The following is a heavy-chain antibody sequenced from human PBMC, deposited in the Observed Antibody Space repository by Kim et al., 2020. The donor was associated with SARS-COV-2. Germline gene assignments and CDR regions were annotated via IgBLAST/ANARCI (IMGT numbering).Heavy chain of an antibody. CDR2: ISYDGSNK. J-gene: IGHJ6*03. V-gene: IGHV3-30*18. D-gene: IGHD1-1*01. CDR3: AKDGGGRNGGNPRTSYYMDV. CDR1: GFTFSSYG. Sequence: GGSLRLSCAASGFTFSSYGMHWVRQAPGKGLEWVAVISYDGSNKYYADSVKGRFTISRDNSKNTLYLQMNSLRAEDTAVYYCAKDGGGRNGGNPRTSYYMDVWGKGTTVTVSS.